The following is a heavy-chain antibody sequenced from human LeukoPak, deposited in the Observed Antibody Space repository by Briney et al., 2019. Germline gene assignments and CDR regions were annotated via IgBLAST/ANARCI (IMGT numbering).Heavy chain of an antibody. V-gene: IGHV4-4*07. Sequence: SETLSLTCTVSGGPISGYYWTWIRQHAGKGPEWLGLIYTSGTTNYNPSLKGRVTISVDTSKNQFSLKVSSVIAADTAVYYCARHLWQSTTRPWFDPWGQGTLVTVSS. CDR1: GGPISGYY. CDR2: IYTSGTT. J-gene: IGHJ5*02. CDR3: ARHLWQSTTRPWFDP. D-gene: IGHD2-2*01.